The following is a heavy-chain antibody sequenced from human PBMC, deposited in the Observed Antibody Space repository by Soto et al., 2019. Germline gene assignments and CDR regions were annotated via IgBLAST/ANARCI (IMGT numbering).Heavy chain of an antibody. CDR1: GGSISSGGYY. V-gene: IGHV4-31*03. CDR3: ARTGERWILGYYFDY. Sequence: SETLSLTCTVSGGSISSGGYYWSWIRQHPGKGLEWIGYIYYSGGTYYNPSLKSRVTISVDTSKNQFSLKLSSVTAADTAVYYCARTGERWILGYYFDYWGQGTLVT. CDR2: IYYSGGT. D-gene: IGHD2-2*03. J-gene: IGHJ4*02.